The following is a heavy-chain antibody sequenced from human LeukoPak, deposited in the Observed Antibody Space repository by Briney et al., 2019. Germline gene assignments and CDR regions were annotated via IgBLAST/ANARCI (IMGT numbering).Heavy chain of an antibody. D-gene: IGHD3-22*01. J-gene: IGHJ6*03. CDR3: ARLIVAGADYYYYYMDV. V-gene: IGHV1-2*06. CDR1: GYTFTGYY. CDR2: INPNSGGT. Sequence: GASVKVSCKASGYTFTGYYMHWVRQAPGQGLEWMGRINPNSGGTNYAQKFQGRATMTRDTSISTAYMELSRLRSDDTAVYYCARLIVAGADYYYYYMDVWGKGTTVTVSS.